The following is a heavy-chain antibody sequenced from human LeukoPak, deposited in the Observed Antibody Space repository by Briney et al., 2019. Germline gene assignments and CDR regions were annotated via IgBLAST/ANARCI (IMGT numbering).Heavy chain of an antibody. Sequence: SETLSLTCTVSGGSISSGSYYWSWIRQPAGKGLEWIGRIYTSGSTNYNPSLKSRVTISVDTSKNQFSLKLSSVTAADTAVYYCARSRMYSSSADFDYWGQGTLVTVSS. CDR2: IYTSGST. D-gene: IGHD6-6*01. J-gene: IGHJ4*02. V-gene: IGHV4-61*02. CDR1: GGSISSGSYY. CDR3: ARSRMYSSSADFDY.